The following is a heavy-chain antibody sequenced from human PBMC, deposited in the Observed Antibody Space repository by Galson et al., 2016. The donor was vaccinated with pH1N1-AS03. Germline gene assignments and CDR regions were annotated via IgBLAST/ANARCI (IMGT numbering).Heavy chain of an antibody. V-gene: IGHV3-15*01. CDR1: GFHFNPVW. Sequence: SLRLSCAASGFHFNPVWMSWVRQAPEKGLGWVGRIPSSGGGVTTDYAPPVKDRFTISRDDSKATLFLQMDSLKPEDTAVYYCTTHLKANPATAGFFDFWGQGILVTVSS. CDR2: IPSSGGGVTT. J-gene: IGHJ4*02. CDR3: TTHLKANPATAGFFDF.